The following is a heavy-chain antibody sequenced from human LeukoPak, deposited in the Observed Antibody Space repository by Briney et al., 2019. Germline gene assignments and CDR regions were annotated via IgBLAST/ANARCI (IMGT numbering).Heavy chain of an antibody. CDR1: TFTFSSYNM. Sequence: GSLRLSCAASTFTFSSYNMNWVRQAPGKGLEWIGEIYHSGSTNYNPSLKSRVTISVDKSKNQFSLKLSSVTAADTAVYYCARVLSVGATRYFDYWGQGTLVTVSS. D-gene: IGHD1-26*01. CDR2: IYHSGST. V-gene: IGHV4-4*02. CDR3: ARVLSVGATRYFDY. J-gene: IGHJ4*02.